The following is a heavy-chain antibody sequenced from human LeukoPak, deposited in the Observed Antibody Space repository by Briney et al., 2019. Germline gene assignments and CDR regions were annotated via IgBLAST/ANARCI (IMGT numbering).Heavy chain of an antibody. CDR1: GYTFTSYD. D-gene: IGHD1-26*01. CDR2: TNPNSGNT. CDR3: ARAYRLSGSYSYGGY. V-gene: IGHV1-8*01. J-gene: IGHJ4*02. Sequence: ASVKVSCKASGYTFTSYDINWVRQATGQGLEWMGWTNPNSGNTGYAQKFQGRVTMTRNTSISTAYMELSSLRSEDTAVYYCARAYRLSGSYSYGGYWGQGTLVTVSS.